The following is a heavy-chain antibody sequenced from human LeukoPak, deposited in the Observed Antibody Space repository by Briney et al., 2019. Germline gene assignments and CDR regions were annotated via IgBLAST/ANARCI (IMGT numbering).Heavy chain of an antibody. Sequence: PGGSLRLSCAASGFTFSNAWMVWVRQPPGKGLEWVSAISGRGGSTYYADSVKGRFTISRDNPRNTLYLQMNSLRDEDTAIYYCARASRYCTGGSCYRDAFDMWGQGTMVTVSS. CDR1: GFTFSNAW. J-gene: IGHJ3*02. V-gene: IGHV3-23*01. CDR3: ARASRYCTGGSCYRDAFDM. D-gene: IGHD2-15*01. CDR2: ISGRGGST.